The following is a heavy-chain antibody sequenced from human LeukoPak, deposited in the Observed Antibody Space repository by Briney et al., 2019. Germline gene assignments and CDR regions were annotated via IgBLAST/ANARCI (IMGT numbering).Heavy chain of an antibody. CDR1: GDIVSSNSAA. J-gene: IGHJ4*02. CDR2: TYYRSKLYN. D-gene: IGHD3-16*01. CDR3: ASERGGFPGARFDY. Sequence: SQTLSLTCALSGDIVSSNSAAWNWIRHSPSRGLEWLGRTYYRSKLYNDYAVSVKSRITITPDTSKNQFSLQLNSVTPGDTAVYYCASERGGFPGARFDYWGQGTLVTVSS. V-gene: IGHV6-1*01.